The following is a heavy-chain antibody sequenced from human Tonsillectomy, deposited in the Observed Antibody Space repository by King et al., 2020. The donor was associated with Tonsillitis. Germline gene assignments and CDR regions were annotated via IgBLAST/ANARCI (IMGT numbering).Heavy chain of an antibody. J-gene: IGHJ4*02. CDR3: ARAPVAFDY. Sequence: LVESGGGLVQPGGSLRLSCAASGFTFSSYTMNWVRQAPGKGLEWVSYISSSSSTIYYADSVKGRFTISRDNAKNSLYLQPNSLRAEDTAVYYCARAPVAFDYWGQGTLVTVSS. CDR1: GFTFSSYT. CDR2: ISSSSSTI. V-gene: IGHV3-48*01.